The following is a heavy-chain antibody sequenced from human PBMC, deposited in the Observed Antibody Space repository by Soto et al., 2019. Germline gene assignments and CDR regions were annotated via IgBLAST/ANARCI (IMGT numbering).Heavy chain of an antibody. CDR1: VFSFSNAW. J-gene: IGHJ6*02. CDR2: IKSKTDGGTA. V-gene: IGHV3-15*01. Sequence: VGSLRLSCAASVFSFSNAWMSCVRQLPGKWLEWVGHIKSKTDGGTADYAAPVKGRFTISRDDSKNTLYLQMNSLKTEDTAMFYCTTLNYGVQVWGQATTVTVSS. CDR3: TTLNYGVQV.